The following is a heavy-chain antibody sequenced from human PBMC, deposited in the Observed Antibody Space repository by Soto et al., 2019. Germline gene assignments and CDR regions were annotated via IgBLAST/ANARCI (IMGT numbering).Heavy chain of an antibody. J-gene: IGHJ6*02. CDR3: ARAYSGWYRKDYYYGMDV. D-gene: IGHD6-19*01. V-gene: IGHV3-30-3*01. CDR2: ISYDGSNK. CDR1: GFTFSSYA. Sequence: PGGSLRLSCAASGFTFSSYAMHWVRQAPGKGLEWVAVISYDGSNKYYADSVKGRFTISRDNSKNTLYLQMNSLRAEDTAVYYCARAYSGWYRKDYYYGMDVWGQGTTVTVSS.